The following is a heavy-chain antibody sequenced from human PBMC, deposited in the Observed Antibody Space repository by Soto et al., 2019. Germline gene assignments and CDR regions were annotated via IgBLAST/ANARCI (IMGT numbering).Heavy chain of an antibody. CDR3: ARGSAFIGLDY. V-gene: IGHV3-21*01. D-gene: IGHD1-26*01. Sequence: GGSLRLSCAVSGYIFSRYSMNWVRQAPGKGLEWVSSIGTSGSYIYDTDSVKGRFTISRDNTKDSLYLQMNSLRAEDTAIYYCARGSAFIGLDYWGQGTPVTVSS. J-gene: IGHJ4*02. CDR2: IGTSGSYI. CDR1: GYIFSRYS.